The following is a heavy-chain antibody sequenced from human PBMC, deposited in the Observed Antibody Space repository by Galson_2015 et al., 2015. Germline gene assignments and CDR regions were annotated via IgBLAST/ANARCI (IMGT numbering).Heavy chain of an antibody. Sequence: SLRLSCAASGFTFSDYYMSWIRQAPGKGLEWVSYISSSGSTIYYADSVKGRFTISRDNAKNSLYLQMNCLRAEDTAVYYCARARGYSSSPVFVWGQGTLVTVSS. D-gene: IGHD6-6*01. CDR2: ISSSGSTI. V-gene: IGHV3-11*01. CDR1: GFTFSDYY. J-gene: IGHJ4*02. CDR3: ARARGYSSSPVFV.